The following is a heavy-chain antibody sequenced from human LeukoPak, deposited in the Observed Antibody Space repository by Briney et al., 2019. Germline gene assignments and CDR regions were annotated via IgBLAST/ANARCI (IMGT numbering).Heavy chain of an antibody. J-gene: IGHJ4*02. V-gene: IGHV1-18*01. Sequence: ASVKVSCKASGYTFISYGISWVRQAPGQGLEWMGWISAYNGNTNYAQKLQGRVTMTTDTSTSTAYMELRSLRSDDTAVYYCARDSAHSGSYSLGMGYWGQGTLVTVSS. CDR2: ISAYNGNT. D-gene: IGHD1-26*01. CDR1: GYTFISYG. CDR3: ARDSAHSGSYSLGMGY.